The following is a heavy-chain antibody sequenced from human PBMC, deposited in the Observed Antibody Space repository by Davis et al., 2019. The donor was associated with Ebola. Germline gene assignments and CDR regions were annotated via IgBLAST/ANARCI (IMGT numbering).Heavy chain of an antibody. CDR3: ARGRGYCTGGVCSPSSSYYWFDP. J-gene: IGHJ5*02. D-gene: IGHD2-8*02. CDR1: GFTFSSYG. V-gene: IGHV3-33*01. Sequence: GESLKISCAASGFTFSSYGMHWVRQAPGKGLEWVAVIWYDGSNKYYADSVKGRFTISRDNSKNTLYLQMNSLRAEDTAVYYCARGRGYCTGGVCSPSSSYYWFDPWGQGTLVTVSS. CDR2: IWYDGSNK.